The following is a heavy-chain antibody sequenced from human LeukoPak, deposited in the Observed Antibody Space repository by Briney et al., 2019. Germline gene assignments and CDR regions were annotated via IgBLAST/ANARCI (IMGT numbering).Heavy chain of an antibody. CDR2: ISWNSSSI. CDR3: AKASQNYYDSGGLDY. D-gene: IGHD3-22*01. Sequence: GRSLRLSCAASGFTFDDYAMHWVRQAPGKGLERVSGISWNSSSIGYADSVKGRFTISRDNAKNSLYLQMNSPRAEDTALYYCAKASQNYYDSGGLDYWGQGTLVTVSS. CDR1: GFTFDDYA. V-gene: IGHV3-9*01. J-gene: IGHJ4*02.